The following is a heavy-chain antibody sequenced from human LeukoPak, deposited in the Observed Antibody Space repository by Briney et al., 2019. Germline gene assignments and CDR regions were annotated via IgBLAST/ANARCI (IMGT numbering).Heavy chain of an antibody. CDR1: GGSISSSSYY. Sequence: SSDTLSLTRTLSGGSISSSSYYSGWIREPPGRGLEWIGSMYYSGSTYYTPSLKSRVTISVDTSKNQFSLKLSSVTAADTAVYYCARGTSSSWYRWFDYWGQGTLVTVSS. D-gene: IGHD6-13*01. CDR2: MYYSGST. CDR3: ARGTSSSWYRWFDY. J-gene: IGHJ4*02. V-gene: IGHV4-39*01.